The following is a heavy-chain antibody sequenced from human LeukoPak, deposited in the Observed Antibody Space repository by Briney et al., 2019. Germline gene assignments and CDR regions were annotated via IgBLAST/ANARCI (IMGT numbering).Heavy chain of an antibody. V-gene: IGHV3-7*01. J-gene: IGHJ4*02. CDR3: AKMYGGTYIGN. D-gene: IGHD1-26*01. CDR2: IKQDGSEK. CDR1: GFTFSSYW. Sequence: GGSLRLSCAAFGFTFSSYWMSWVRQAPGKGLEWVANIKQDGSEKYYVDSVKGRFTISRDNAKNSLYLQMNSLRAEDTAVYYCAKMYGGTYIGNWGQGTLVTVSA.